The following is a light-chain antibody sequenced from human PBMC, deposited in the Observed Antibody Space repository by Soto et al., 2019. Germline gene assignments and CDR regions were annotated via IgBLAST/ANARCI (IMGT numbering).Light chain of an antibody. Sequence: TRSPCTFSLSPEHKTTLSCRASQSLGSGYLAWYRQKPGQAPRILIYAASSRATGVPDRFSGSGSGTDFSLTISRLEPEDFAVYYCQQYDPSPPTFGQGPKVDIK. CDR2: AAS. CDR3: QQYDPSPPT. V-gene: IGKV3-20*01. CDR1: QSLGSGY. J-gene: IGKJ1*01.